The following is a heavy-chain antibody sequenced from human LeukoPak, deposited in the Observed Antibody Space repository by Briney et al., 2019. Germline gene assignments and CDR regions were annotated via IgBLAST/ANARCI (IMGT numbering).Heavy chain of an antibody. V-gene: IGHV3-7*01. CDR2: IRQDGSEK. CDR3: ARAGYYGDDAFDL. CDR1: GFTIGSYW. D-gene: IGHD2/OR15-2a*01. Sequence: GSLRLSCAGSGFTIGSYWMSWVRQAPGKGLEWVANIRQDGSEKYYVDSVKGRLTISRDNAKNSLYLQMNSLRAEDTGIYYCARAGYYGDDAFDLWGQGTMVTVSS. J-gene: IGHJ3*01.